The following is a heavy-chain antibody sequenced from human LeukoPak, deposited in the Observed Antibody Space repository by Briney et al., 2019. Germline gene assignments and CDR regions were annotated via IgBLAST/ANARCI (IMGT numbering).Heavy chain of an antibody. CDR1: GFTVSSNY. J-gene: IGHJ4*02. CDR2: IYSGGST. V-gene: IGHV3-53*01. Sequence: PGGSLRLSCAASGFTVSSNYMSWVRQAPGKGLEWVSVIYSGGSTYYADSVKGRFTISRDNSKNTLYLQMNSLRAVDTAVYYCARAVPPVMTFDYWGQGTLVTVSS. CDR3: ARAVPPVMTFDY. D-gene: IGHD2-21*01.